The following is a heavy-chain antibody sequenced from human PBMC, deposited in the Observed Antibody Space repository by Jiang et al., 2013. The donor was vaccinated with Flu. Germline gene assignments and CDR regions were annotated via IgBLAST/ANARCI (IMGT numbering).Heavy chain of an antibody. Sequence: GAEVKKPGASVKVSCKASGYTFTSYGINWVRQAPGQGPEWMGWISIQNGETKYAQKLQDRVTMTIDTSTTTVFMELRSLRSDDTAVYYCAKDLISGRPHNAFEAWGQGTVVTVSS. D-gene: IGHD6-6*01. CDR2: ISIQNGET. V-gene: IGHV1-18*01. J-gene: IGHJ3*01. CDR1: GYTFTSYG. CDR3: AKDLISGRPHNAFEA.